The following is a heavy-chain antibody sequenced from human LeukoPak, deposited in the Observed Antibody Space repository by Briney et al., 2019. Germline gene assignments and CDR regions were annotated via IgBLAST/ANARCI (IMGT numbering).Heavy chain of an antibody. CDR1: SYSFTRYG. D-gene: IGHD4-23*01. V-gene: IGHV1-69*06. CDR3: ARGTTVVTYFDY. Sequence: SVKVSCKASSYSFTRYGISWVRQAPGQGLEWMGGIIPIFGTANYAQKFQGRVTITADKSTSTAYMELSSLRSEDTAVYYCARGTTVVTYFDYWGQGTLVTVSS. CDR2: IIPIFGTA. J-gene: IGHJ4*02.